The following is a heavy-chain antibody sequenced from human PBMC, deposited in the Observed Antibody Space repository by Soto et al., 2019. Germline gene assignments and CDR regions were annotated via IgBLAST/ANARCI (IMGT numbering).Heavy chain of an antibody. CDR1: GGTFSSYT. D-gene: IGHD7-27*01. CDR3: AKRLGKNYWYFDL. CDR2: IIPILGIA. Sequence: VQLVQSGAEVKKPGSSVKVSCKASGGTFSSYTISWVRQAPGQGLEWMGRIIPILGIANYAQKFQGRVTITADKSTSTAYMELSSLRSEDTAVYYCAKRLGKNYWYFDLWGRGTLVTVSS. V-gene: IGHV1-69*02. J-gene: IGHJ2*01.